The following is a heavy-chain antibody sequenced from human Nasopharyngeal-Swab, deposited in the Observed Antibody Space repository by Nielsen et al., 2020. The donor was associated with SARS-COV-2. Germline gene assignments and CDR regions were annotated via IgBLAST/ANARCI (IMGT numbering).Heavy chain of an antibody. CDR1: GYTFTRYG. CDR2: IRAYNCNT. Sequence: ASVTVSCKASGYTFTRYGISWVRRAPGQGLEWMGWIRAYNCNTNYAQKLQGRVTMTTDTSTSTAYMELRSLRSDDTAVYYCAREGPIVVVPAASNWFDPWGQGTLVTVSS. D-gene: IGHD2-2*01. J-gene: IGHJ5*02. V-gene: IGHV1-18*01. CDR3: AREGPIVVVPAASNWFDP.